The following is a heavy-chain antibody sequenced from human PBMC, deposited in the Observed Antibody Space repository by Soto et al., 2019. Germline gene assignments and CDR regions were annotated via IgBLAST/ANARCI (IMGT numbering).Heavy chain of an antibody. CDR1: GFTFNNAW. J-gene: IGHJ4*02. CDR3: TTDVSSSWSPSTFDY. CDR2: IKSNTDGGTT. Sequence: EVQLVESGGGLVKPGGSLRVSCAASGFTFNNAWMNWVRQTPGKGLEWVGRIKSNTDGGTTEYAAPVKGRFTISRDDAKNTLYLQMHSLKTEDSAVYYCTTDVSSSWSPSTFDYWGQGTLVTVSS. V-gene: IGHV3-15*07. D-gene: IGHD6-13*01.